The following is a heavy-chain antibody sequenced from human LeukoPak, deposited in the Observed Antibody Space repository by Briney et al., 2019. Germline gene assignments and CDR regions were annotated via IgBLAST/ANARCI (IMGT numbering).Heavy chain of an antibody. D-gene: IGHD4-17*01. J-gene: IGHJ3*02. CDR3: AKGLDYGDSDDAFDI. Sequence: QTGGSLRLSCAASGFTFSSYDMNWVRQAPGKGLEWVSYISSSGSTIYYADSVKGRFTISRDNSKNTLYLQMNSLRAEDTAVYYCAKGLDYGDSDDAFDIWGQGTMVTVSS. CDR1: GFTFSSYD. V-gene: IGHV3-48*01. CDR2: ISSSGSTI.